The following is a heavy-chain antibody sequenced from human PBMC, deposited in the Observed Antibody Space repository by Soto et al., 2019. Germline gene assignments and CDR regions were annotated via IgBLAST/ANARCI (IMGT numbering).Heavy chain of an antibody. J-gene: IGHJ4*02. V-gene: IGHV4-31*03. CDR3: ARTDAYNSSFFDS. D-gene: IGHD6-6*01. Sequence: QVQLQEMGPGLVKPSQTLTITCTVSGDSVNSAYWSWIRQLPGKRLEWMGNIHHTGKTFYNPSLKSRVAISIDTSQPLFSLKMRSITAADTAVYYCARTDAYNSSFFDSWGQGTVVTVSS. CDR2: IHHTGKT. CDR1: GDSVNSAY.